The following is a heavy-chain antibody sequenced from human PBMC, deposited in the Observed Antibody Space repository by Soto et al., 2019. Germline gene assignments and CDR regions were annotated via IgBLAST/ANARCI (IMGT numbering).Heavy chain of an antibody. J-gene: IGHJ5*02. D-gene: IGHD6-19*01. CDR3: AKHGSRYSSGWGGWFDP. CDR2: IYYSGST. CDR1: GGSISSYY. Sequence: PSETLSLTCTVSGGSISSYYWSWIRQPPGKGLEWIGYIYYSGSTNYNPSLKSRVTISVDTSKNQFSLKLSSVTAADTAVYYCAKHGSRYSSGWGGWFDPWGQGTLVTVS. V-gene: IGHV4-59*08.